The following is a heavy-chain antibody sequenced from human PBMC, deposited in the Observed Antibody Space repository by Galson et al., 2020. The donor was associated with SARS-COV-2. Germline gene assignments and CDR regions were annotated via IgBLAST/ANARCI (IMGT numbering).Heavy chain of an antibody. Sequence: GESLKISCAASGFTFSSYTMTWVRQAPGKGLECVSSIGPGGVSTNYADSVKGRFTISRDNSKNTLYLQMNTLRAEDTAVYYCANKGGACWGQGALVTVSS. CDR3: ANKGGAC. CDR2: IGPGGVST. D-gene: IGHD3-16*01. V-gene: IGHV3-23*01. J-gene: IGHJ4*02. CDR1: GFTFSSYT.